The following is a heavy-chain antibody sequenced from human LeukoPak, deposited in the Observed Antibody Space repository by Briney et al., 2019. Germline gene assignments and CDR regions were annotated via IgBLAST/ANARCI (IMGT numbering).Heavy chain of an antibody. Sequence: GASVKVSCKASGYTFTGYYVHWVRQAPGQGLEWLGWINPNSGGANYAQKFQGRVTMTRDTATRTAYMDLSRLRSDDTAVYYCARDQLVRSVVDGVVAASTRYYAMDVWGQGTAVTVSS. D-gene: IGHD2-15*01. CDR1: GYTFTGYY. J-gene: IGHJ6*02. CDR3: ARDQLVRSVVDGVVAASTRYYAMDV. CDR2: INPNSGGA. V-gene: IGHV1-2*02.